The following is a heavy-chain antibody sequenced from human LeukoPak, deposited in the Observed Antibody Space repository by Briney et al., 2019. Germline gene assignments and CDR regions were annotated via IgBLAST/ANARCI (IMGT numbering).Heavy chain of an antibody. D-gene: IGHD2-21*01. V-gene: IGHV4-39*07. J-gene: IGHJ6*02. CDR1: GDSISSSGYY. CDR3: ATTAPYCGGDCYLYGMDV. CDR2: INHSGST. Sequence: SETLSLTCTVSGDSISSSGYYWSWIRQPPGKGLEWIGEINHSGSTNYNPSLKSRVTISVDTSKNQFSPKLSSVTAADTAVYYCATTAPYCGGDCYLYGMDVWGQGTTVTVSS.